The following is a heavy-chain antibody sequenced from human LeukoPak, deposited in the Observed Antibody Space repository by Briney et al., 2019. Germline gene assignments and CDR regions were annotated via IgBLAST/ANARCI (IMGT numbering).Heavy chain of an antibody. J-gene: IGHJ4*02. Sequence: GRSLRLSCAASGFTFSNYGIHWVRQAPGRGLEWVAVISYDGNKKYYADSVKGRFTISRDNAKNSLYPQMNSLRAEDTAVYYCARDEAAATDYWGQGTLVTVPS. CDR3: ARDEAAATDY. CDR2: ISYDGNKK. D-gene: IGHD6-13*01. V-gene: IGHV3-30*03. CDR1: GFTFSNYG.